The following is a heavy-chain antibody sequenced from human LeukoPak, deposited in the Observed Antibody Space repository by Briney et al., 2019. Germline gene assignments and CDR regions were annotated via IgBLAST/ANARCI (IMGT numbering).Heavy chain of an antibody. V-gene: IGHV3-30*03. CDR2: ISYDGSNK. Sequence: PGGSLRLSCAASGFTFSSYGMHWVRQAPGKGLEWVAVISYDGSNKYYADSVKGRFTISRDNSKNTLYLQMNSLRAEDTAVYYCAAIEHGNYWYFDLWGRGTLVTVSS. J-gene: IGHJ2*01. CDR1: GFTFSSYG. CDR3: AAIEHGNYWYFDL. D-gene: IGHD1-1*01.